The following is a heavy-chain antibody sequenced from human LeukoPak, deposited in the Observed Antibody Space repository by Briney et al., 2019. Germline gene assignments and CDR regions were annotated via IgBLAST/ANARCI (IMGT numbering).Heavy chain of an antibody. D-gene: IGHD2-2*01. CDR3: AKDNGGYCSSTSCHWPN. CDR2: IWYDGSNK. J-gene: IGHJ4*02. Sequence: GRSLRLSCAASGFTFSSYGMHWVRQAPGKGLEWVAVIWYDGSNKYYADSVKGRFTISRDNSKNTLYLQMNSLRAEDTAVYYCAKDNGGYCSSTSCHWPNWGQGTLVTVSS. V-gene: IGHV3-33*06. CDR1: GFTFSSYG.